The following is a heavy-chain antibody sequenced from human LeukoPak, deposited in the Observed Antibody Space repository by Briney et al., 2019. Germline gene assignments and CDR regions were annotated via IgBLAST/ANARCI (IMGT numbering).Heavy chain of an antibody. Sequence: GGSLRLSCAASGYTFTGYYMHWVRQAPGQGLEWMGWINPNSGGTNYAQKFQGRVTMTRDTSISTAYMELSRLRSDDTAVYYCARVLYSSGWPDYWGQGTLVTVSS. J-gene: IGHJ4*02. D-gene: IGHD6-19*01. V-gene: IGHV1-2*02. CDR2: INPNSGGT. CDR3: ARVLYSSGWPDY. CDR1: GYTFTGYY.